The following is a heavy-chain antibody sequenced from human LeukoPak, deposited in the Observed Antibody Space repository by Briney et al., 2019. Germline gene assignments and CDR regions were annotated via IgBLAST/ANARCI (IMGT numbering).Heavy chain of an antibody. D-gene: IGHD6-13*01. V-gene: IGHV4-31*03. J-gene: IGHJ4*02. Sequence: PSETVSVTCTVSGGSLSSGGYYWSWMRQHPGKGLEWIGYIYYSGSTYYHPSLKSRATISVDTSKNQFSLKLSSVTAADTAVYYCARRPRSYSSSWIDYWGQGTLVTVSS. CDR2: IYYSGST. CDR3: ARRPRSYSSSWIDY. CDR1: GGSLSSGGYY.